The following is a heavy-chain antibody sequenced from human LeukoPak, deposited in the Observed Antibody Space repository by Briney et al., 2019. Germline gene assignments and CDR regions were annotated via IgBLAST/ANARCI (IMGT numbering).Heavy chain of an antibody. CDR3: TKDRPGEGSSTWYFDY. D-gene: IGHD6-13*01. Sequence: GGSLRLSCAASGFTFTTCAMNWVRQAPGKGLEWVSTITVSGDRTFYTDSVKGRFTISRDNSKNTLYLQMNNLRAEDTAIYYCTKDRPGEGSSTWYFDYWGQGALVTVSS. CDR1: GFTFTTCA. CDR2: ITVSGDRT. J-gene: IGHJ4*02. V-gene: IGHV3-23*01.